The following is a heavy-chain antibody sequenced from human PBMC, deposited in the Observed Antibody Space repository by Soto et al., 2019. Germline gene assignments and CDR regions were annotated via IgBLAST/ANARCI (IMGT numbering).Heavy chain of an antibody. CDR2: IYYSGST. J-gene: IGHJ5*02. CDR3: ARVKRSTSRLDP. V-gene: IGHV4-59*01. Sequence: SETLSLTCTVSGGSISSYYWSWIRQPPGKGLEWIGYIYYSGSTSYNPSLETGVTISVDTSKNQFSLKLTSVTPADTAIYYCARVKRSTSRLDPWGQGTLVTVSS. CDR1: GGSISSYY. D-gene: IGHD1-26*01.